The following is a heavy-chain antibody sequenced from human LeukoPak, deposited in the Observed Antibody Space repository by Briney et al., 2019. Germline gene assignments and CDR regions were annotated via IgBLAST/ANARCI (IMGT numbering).Heavy chain of an antibody. V-gene: IGHV3-30*04. CDR2: LHYDGNIE. CDR1: GFTFSSYA. Sequence: PGGSLRLSCAASGFTFSSYAMHWVRQAPGKGLEWVALLHYDGNIEYYADSLKGRFTISRDNSKNTLYLETNSLRAEDTAMYYCARKINNYFDYGGREPLAPVSS. CDR3: ARKINNYFDY. J-gene: IGHJ4*02.